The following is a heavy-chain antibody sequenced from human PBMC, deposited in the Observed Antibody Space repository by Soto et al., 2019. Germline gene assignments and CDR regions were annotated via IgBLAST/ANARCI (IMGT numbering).Heavy chain of an antibody. CDR1: GVNSW. CDR2: IYVGDSDT. J-gene: IGHJ6*02. CDR3: ARHTQYYGMDA. V-gene: IGHV5-51*01. Sequence: PGESLKISCSGSGVNSWIAWVRQMPGKGLEYVGIIYVGDSDTRYSPSFQGQVTISVDKSISTAFLQWSSLKASDTAVYYCARHTQYYGMDAWGQGTAVTVSS. D-gene: IGHD4-4*01.